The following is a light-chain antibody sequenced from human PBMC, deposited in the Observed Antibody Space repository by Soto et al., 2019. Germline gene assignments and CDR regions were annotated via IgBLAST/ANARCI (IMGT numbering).Light chain of an antibody. CDR3: VLFMGSGLWV. J-gene: IGLJ3*02. CDR2: TTN. V-gene: IGLV8-61*01. CDR1: SGSVSPSYY. Sequence: QTVVTQEPSFSVSPGGTVTLTCGLISGSVSPSYYPTWYQQTPGQAPRTLIYTTNTRSSGVPDRFSGSILGNKAALSITGPQADDEADYYCVLFMGSGLWVFGGGTQLTVL.